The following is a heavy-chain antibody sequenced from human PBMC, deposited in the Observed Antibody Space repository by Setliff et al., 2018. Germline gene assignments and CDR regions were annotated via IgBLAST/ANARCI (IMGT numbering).Heavy chain of an antibody. V-gene: IGHV1-18*01. CDR3: ARRPRAVYGSGRRNWFLDY. CDR2: ISVYSGNT. CDR1: GYTFINYG. Sequence: ASVKVSCKASGYTFINYGISWVRQAPGQGLEWLGWISVYSGNTDYAQNFQGRVTMTADTSTSTAYMELRSLTSDDTAVYYCARRPRAVYGSGRRNWFLDYWGQGTLVTVSS. J-gene: IGHJ4*02. D-gene: IGHD3-10*01.